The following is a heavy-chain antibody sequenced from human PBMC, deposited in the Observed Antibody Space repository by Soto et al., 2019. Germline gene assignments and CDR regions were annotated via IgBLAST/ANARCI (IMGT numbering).Heavy chain of an antibody. Sequence: PSETLSLTCTVSGASVTTYYWNWIRQSPGKGLEWIGNIFYSVSSNYDPSLESRVTISVDTSKNQFSLKLRSVTAADTAVYYCAKDRHSRFLEWLLPSYFDYWGQGTLVTVSS. CDR3: AKDRHSRFLEWLLPSYFDY. D-gene: IGHD3-3*01. CDR1: GASVTTYY. V-gene: IGHV4-59*02. J-gene: IGHJ4*02. CDR2: IFYSVSS.